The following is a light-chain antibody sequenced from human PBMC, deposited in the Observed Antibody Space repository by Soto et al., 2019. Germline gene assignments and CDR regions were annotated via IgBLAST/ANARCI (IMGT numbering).Light chain of an antibody. Sequence: DFQMTQSPSSLSASVGDRVTITCRASQSIGNYLNWYQHKPGKAPKLLIYAASSLESGVPSRFRGSGSGTDFSLTINSLQPEDFATYYCQQGHSAPRTFGLGTKVEVK. J-gene: IGKJ1*01. CDR1: QSIGNY. CDR3: QQGHSAPRT. CDR2: AAS. V-gene: IGKV1-39*01.